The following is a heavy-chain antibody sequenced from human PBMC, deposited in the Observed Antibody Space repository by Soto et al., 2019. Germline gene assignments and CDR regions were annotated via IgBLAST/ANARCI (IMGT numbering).Heavy chain of an antibody. CDR3: ARDAYSSSWKYFQP. D-gene: IGHD6-6*01. J-gene: IGHJ1*01. CDR2: IIPIFGTA. Sequence: QVQLVQSGAEVKKPGSSVKVSCNASGGTFSSYAIIWVRQAPGQGLEWMGGIIPIFGTANYAQKFQGRVTITADESTSTAYMELSSLRSEDTAVYYCARDAYSSSWKYFQPWGQGTLVTVSS. CDR1: GGTFSSYA. V-gene: IGHV1-69*12.